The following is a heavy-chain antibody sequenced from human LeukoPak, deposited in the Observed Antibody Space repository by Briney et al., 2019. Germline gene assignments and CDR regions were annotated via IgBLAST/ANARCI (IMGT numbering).Heavy chain of an antibody. D-gene: IGHD5-24*01. J-gene: IGHJ4*02. Sequence: SETLSLTCTVSGGSISSYYWSWIRQPPGKGLEWIGYIYYSGSTNYNPSLKSRVTISVDTSKNQFSLKLSSVTAADTAVYYCARAGRDGYSYYFDYWGQGTLVTVSS. V-gene: IGHV4-59*01. CDR3: ARAGRDGYSYYFDY. CDR2: IYYSGST. CDR1: GGSISSYY.